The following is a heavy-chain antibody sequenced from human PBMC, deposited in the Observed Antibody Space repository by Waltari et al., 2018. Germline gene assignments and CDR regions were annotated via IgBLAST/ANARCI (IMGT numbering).Heavy chain of an antibody. V-gene: IGHV4-31*03. J-gene: IGHJ6*02. D-gene: IGHD3-3*01. CDR3: ARGILGATANSYYHHGMDV. CDR1: GDSLTSGGYY. Sequence: QVQLQESGPGLVKPSQTLSLTSTVPGDSLTSGGYYWTWLPQHPGKALAWVGIIHHSGSTSYNPSLKNRVTIESDTSKNEFSLRLTSMTAADTAVYYCARGILGATANSYYHHGMDVWGQGTAVTVSS. CDR2: IHHSGST.